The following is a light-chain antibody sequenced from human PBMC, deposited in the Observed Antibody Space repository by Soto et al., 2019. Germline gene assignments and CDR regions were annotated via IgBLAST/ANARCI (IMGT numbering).Light chain of an antibody. CDR3: QQVHDYPIT. CDR2: GAS. J-gene: IGKJ4*01. CDR1: QDISSY. V-gene: IGKV1-9*01. Sequence: DIQLTQSPSFLSASVGDRVTVTCRSSQDISSYLAWYQQKPGKAPKVLSYGASTLQSEVPPRFGGSGSGTSFTITISSLQHEDFANYFCQQVHDYPITFGGGTKVEIK.